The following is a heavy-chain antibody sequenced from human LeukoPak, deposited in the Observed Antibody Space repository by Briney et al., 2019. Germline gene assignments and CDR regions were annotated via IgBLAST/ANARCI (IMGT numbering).Heavy chain of an antibody. V-gene: IGHV4-30-4*01. Sequence: PSETPSLTCTVSGGSISSGDYYWSWIRQPPGKGLEWIGYIYYSGSTYYNPSLKSRVTISVDTSKNQFSLKLSSVTAADTAVYYCARSGSVVPAAPPYYFDYWGQGTLVTVSS. J-gene: IGHJ4*02. CDR2: IYYSGST. CDR1: GGSISSGDYY. CDR3: ARSGSVVPAAPPYYFDY. D-gene: IGHD2-2*01.